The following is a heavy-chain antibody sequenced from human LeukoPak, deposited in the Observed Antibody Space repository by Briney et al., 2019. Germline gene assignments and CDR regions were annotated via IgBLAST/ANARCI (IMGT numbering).Heavy chain of an antibody. D-gene: IGHD3-16*02. CDR1: GFTFSSYA. Sequence: GGSLRLSCAASGFTFSSYAMSWVRQAPGKGLEWVANIKQDGSEKYYVDSVKGRFTISRDNAKNSLYLQMNSLRAEDTAVYYCVRDRGISFYFDYWGQGTLVTVSS. V-gene: IGHV3-7*01. CDR2: IKQDGSEK. J-gene: IGHJ4*02. CDR3: VRDRGISFYFDY.